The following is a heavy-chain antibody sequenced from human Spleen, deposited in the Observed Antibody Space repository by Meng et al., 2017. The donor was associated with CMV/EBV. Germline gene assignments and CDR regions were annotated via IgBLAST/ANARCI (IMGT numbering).Heavy chain of an antibody. CDR1: GYTFTNNG. Sequence: ASVKVSCKASGYTFTNNGISWVRQAPGQGLEWMGWIGAYNGDTNYVQKLQGRVTMTTDTSTSTAYLELRSLRSDDTAVYYCARDCGRYCSLDVWGQGTTVTVSS. V-gene: IGHV1-18*01. CDR2: IGAYNGDT. D-gene: IGHD2-15*01. CDR3: ARDCGRYCSLDV. J-gene: IGHJ6*02.